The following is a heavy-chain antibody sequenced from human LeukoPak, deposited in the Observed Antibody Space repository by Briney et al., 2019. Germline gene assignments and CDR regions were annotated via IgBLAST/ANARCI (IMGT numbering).Heavy chain of an antibody. CDR3: SCSGSYYYYYYMDV. CDR2: IIPIFGTA. D-gene: IGHD3-10*02. V-gene: IGHV1-69*13. CDR1: GGTFSSYA. J-gene: IGHJ6*03. Sequence: SVKVSCKASGGTFSSYAISWVRQAPGQGLEWMGGIIPIFGTANYAQKFQGRVTITADESTSTAYMELSSLRSEDTAVYYYSCSGSYYYYYYMDVWGKGTTVTISS.